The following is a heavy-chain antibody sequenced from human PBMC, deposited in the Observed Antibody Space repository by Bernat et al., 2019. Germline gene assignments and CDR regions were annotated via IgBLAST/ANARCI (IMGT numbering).Heavy chain of an antibody. CDR1: GGSFSGYY. CDR2: INHSGST. V-gene: IGHV4-34*01. Sequence: QVQLQQWGAGLLKPSETLSLTCAVYGGSFSGYYWSWIRQPPGKGLEWIGEINHSGSTNYNPSLKSRVTIPVDTSKTQFSLKLSSVTAADTAVYYCASQIRGSGWGFGMDVWGQGTTVTVSS. CDR3: ASQIRGSGWGFGMDV. J-gene: IGHJ6*02. D-gene: IGHD3-16*01.